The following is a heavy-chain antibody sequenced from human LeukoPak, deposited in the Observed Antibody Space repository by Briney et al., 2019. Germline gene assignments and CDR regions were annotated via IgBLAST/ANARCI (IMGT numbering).Heavy chain of an antibody. CDR3: ARVAGYTDYVWVDY. Sequence: PSQTLSLTCVVSGGSISSGGYSWSWIRQPPGKGLEWIGYIYHSGSTYYNPSLKSRVTISVDRSKNQFSLKLSSVTAADTAVYYCARVAGYTDYVWVDYWGQGTLVTVSS. CDR2: IYHSGST. V-gene: IGHV4-30-2*01. CDR1: GGSISSGGYS. J-gene: IGHJ4*02. D-gene: IGHD3-16*01.